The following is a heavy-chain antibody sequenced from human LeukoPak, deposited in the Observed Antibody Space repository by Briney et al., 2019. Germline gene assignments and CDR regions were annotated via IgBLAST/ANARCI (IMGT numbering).Heavy chain of an antibody. CDR3: SREDY. V-gene: IGHV1-2*02. Sequence: ASMTVSCKASGYTFTGYNMHWMRQAPGQGLEWMGWINPNSGSTKYAQNFQGRDTFTMDTSVSTAYMEMSRLSSDDTALYFCSREDYWGQGTLVTVSS. CDR2: INPNSGST. J-gene: IGHJ4*02. CDR1: GYTFTGYN.